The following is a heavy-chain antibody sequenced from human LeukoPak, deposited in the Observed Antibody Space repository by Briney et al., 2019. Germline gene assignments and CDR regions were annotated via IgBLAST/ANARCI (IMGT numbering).Heavy chain of an antibody. CDR2: ISWNSGSI. Sequence: GGSLRLSCAASGFTFDDYGMHWVRQAPGKGLEWVSGISWNSGSIGYADSVKGRFTISRDNAKSSLYLQMNSLRAEDTALYYCAKDTSGSYEGVDYWGQGTLVTVSS. J-gene: IGHJ4*02. V-gene: IGHV3-9*01. CDR1: GFTFDDYG. D-gene: IGHD1-26*01. CDR3: AKDTSGSYEGVDY.